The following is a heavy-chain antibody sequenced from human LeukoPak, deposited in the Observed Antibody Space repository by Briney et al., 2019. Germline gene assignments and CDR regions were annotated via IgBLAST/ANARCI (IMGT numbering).Heavy chain of an antibody. D-gene: IGHD2-2*01. CDR2: IYTSGST. J-gene: IGHJ6*03. Sequence: SETLSLTCTVSAGSINSYYWGWVRQPAGKGLEWIGRIYTSGSTNYNPSLKSRVTMSVDTSKNQFSLKLSSVTAADTAVYYCARDTDCSSTSCFPYYYYYMDVWGKGTTVTVSS. CDR1: AGSINSYY. V-gene: IGHV4-4*07. CDR3: ARDTDCSSTSCFPYYYYYMDV.